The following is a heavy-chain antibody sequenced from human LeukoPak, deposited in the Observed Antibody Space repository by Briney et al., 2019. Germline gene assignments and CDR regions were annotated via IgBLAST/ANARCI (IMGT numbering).Heavy chain of an antibody. CDR1: GGTFSSYA. CDR3: ARVISARFDP. J-gene: IGHJ5*02. D-gene: IGHD3-10*01. CDR2: IIPIFGTA. Sequence: GASVKVSCKASGGTFSSYAISWVRQAPGQGLEWMGGIIPIFGTANYAQKFQGRVTITADESTSTAYMELRSLRSDDTAVYYCARVISARFDPWGQGTLVTVSS. V-gene: IGHV1-69*13.